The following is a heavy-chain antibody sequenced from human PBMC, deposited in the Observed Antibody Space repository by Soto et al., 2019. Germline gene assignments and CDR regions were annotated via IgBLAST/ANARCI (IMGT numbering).Heavy chain of an antibody. CDR2: IYTSGST. CDR1: GGSISSYY. V-gene: IGHV4-4*07. D-gene: IGHD1-7*01. CDR3: ARVGKLELQGGAFDT. J-gene: IGHJ3*02. Sequence: SETLSLTCTVSGGSISSYYWSWIRQPAGKGLEWIGRIYTSGSTNYNPSLKSRVTMSVDTSKNQFSLKLSSVTAADTAVYYGARVGKLELQGGAFDTWGQGTMVTVS.